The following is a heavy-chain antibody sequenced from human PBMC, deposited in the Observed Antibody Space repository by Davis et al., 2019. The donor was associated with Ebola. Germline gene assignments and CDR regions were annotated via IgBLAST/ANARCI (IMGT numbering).Heavy chain of an antibody. CDR3: ARGHGWVDY. CDR1: GYSFTNNW. V-gene: IGHV5-10-1*01. Sequence: GESLKISCKCSGYSFTNNWITWVRQMPVKGLEWMGRFNPSDSQPNYSPSFQGRVTISGDESLSTVYLQLSSLQASDTAIYFCARGHGWVDYWGQGTLVTVSS. D-gene: IGHD1-26*01. CDR2: FNPSDSQP. J-gene: IGHJ4*02.